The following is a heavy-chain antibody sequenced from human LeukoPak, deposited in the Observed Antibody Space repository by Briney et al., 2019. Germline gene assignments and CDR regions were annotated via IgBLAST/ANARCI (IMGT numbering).Heavy chain of an antibody. CDR2: INAYNGNT. D-gene: IGHD6-19*01. V-gene: IGHV1-18*01. CDR1: GYTFTSYG. J-gene: IGHJ4*02. Sequence: ASVKVSCKASGYTFTSYGISWVRQAPGQGLEWMGWINAYNGNTNYAQKLQGRVTMTTDTSTSTAYMELRSLRSDDTAVYYCAREGAIAVAGQPFDYWGQGTLVTVSS. CDR3: AREGAIAVAGQPFDY.